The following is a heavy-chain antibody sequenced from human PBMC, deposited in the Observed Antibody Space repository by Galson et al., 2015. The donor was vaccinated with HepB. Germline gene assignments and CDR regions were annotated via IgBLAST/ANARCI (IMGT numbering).Heavy chain of an antibody. CDR2: IYPGDSEI. CDR1: GYSFTSHW. Sequence: QSGAEVKKPGESLKISCKGSGYSFTSHWIGWVRQMPGKGLECMGIIYPGDSEIRYSPSFQGQVTISADKSIGTAYLHWTSLKASDTAMYYCARLGNEDYHYYGRDGRGQGTTVTVSS. CDR3: ARLGNEDYHYYGRDG. D-gene: IGHD4/OR15-4a*01. J-gene: IGHJ6*02. V-gene: IGHV5-51*01.